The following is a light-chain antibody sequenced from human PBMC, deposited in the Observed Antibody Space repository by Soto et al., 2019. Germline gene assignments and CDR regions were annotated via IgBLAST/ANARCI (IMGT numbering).Light chain of an antibody. CDR2: SNN. J-gene: IGLJ3*02. CDR3: AAWDDSLNGAWV. Sequence: QSVLTQPPSASGTPGQRGTIPCSGSSSNIGSNTVNWYQQLPGTAPKLLIYSNNQRPSGVPDRFSGSKSGTSASLAISGLQSEDEADYYCAAWDDSLNGAWVFGGGTKLTVL. CDR1: SSNIGSNT. V-gene: IGLV1-44*01.